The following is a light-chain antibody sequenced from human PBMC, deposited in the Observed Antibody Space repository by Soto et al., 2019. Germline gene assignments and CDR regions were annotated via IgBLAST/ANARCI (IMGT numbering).Light chain of an antibody. J-gene: IGKJ2*01. CDR2: GAS. CDR3: QQYNNWPPDT. Sequence: EIVMTQSPATLSVSPGERATLSCRASQSVSSSLAWYQQKPGQGPRLLIYGASTRATGIPARFSGRGSGTEFTLTISSLQSEDFAVYYCQQYNNWPPDTFGQGTKLEIK. CDR1: QSVSSS. V-gene: IGKV3-15*01.